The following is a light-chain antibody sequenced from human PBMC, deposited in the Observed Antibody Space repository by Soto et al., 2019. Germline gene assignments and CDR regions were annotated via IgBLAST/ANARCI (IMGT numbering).Light chain of an antibody. V-gene: IGKV3-15*01. CDR1: QGISTL. CDR3: QQAYDWPIT. Sequence: DIVLTLSPSTVSLSPGERATLFCRASQGISTLLAWYQQKPGQAPRLLIYAASTRAAGIPARFSGSGSGTDFALTISSLQSEDFAIYYCQQAYDWPITFGQGTRLEIK. CDR2: AAS. J-gene: IGKJ5*01.